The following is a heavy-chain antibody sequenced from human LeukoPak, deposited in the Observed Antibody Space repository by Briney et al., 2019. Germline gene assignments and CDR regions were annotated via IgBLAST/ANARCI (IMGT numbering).Heavy chain of an antibody. V-gene: IGHV3-11*06. J-gene: IGHJ4*02. D-gene: IGHD1-1*01. Sequence: GGSLRLSCAATGFTFSDSYMTWVRQAPGKGLEWLSYISGNSGDTNYADSVKGRFTISRDNAKNSLYLQMNSLRVEDTAVYYCARDPRTVRIWGQGTLVTVSS. CDR1: GFTFSDSY. CDR3: ARDPRTVRI. CDR2: ISGNSGDT.